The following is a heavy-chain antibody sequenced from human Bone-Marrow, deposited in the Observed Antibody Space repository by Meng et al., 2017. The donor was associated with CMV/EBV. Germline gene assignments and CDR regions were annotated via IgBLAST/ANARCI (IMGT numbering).Heavy chain of an antibody. D-gene: IGHD1-1*01. CDR3: ARWKPRIDY. J-gene: IGHJ4*02. V-gene: IGHV3-7*01. CDR2: IKEGGSAK. Sequence: RLSCAASGFTFSSYWMSWVRQAPGKGLEWVANIKEGGSAKYYVDSVKGRFTISRDNAKKSLYLQMNSLRAEDTAVYYCARWKPRIDYWGQGTLVTVSS. CDR1: GFTFSSYW.